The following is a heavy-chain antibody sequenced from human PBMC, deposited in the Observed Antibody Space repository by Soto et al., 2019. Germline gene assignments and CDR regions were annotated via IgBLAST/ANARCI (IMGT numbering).Heavy chain of an antibody. J-gene: IGHJ5*02. Sequence: PSETLSLTCTVSGASISSGDYYWSWIRQPPGKGLEWIGYIYYSGSTYYNPSLKSRVTISVDMSKNQFSLKLSSVTAADTAVYYCARYKYYDILTGLRNNWFDPWGQGTLVTVSS. CDR3: ARYKYYDILTGLRNNWFDP. V-gene: IGHV4-30-4*01. CDR2: IYYSGST. D-gene: IGHD3-9*01. CDR1: GASISSGDYY.